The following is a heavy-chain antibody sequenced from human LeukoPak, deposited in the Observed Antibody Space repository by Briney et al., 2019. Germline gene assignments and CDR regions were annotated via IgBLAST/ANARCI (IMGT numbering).Heavy chain of an antibody. CDR1: GGSLNNYY. CDR2: IYTSGST. V-gene: IGHV4-4*09. J-gene: IGHJ5*02. Sequence: SETLSLTCTVSGGSLNNYYWSWIRQTPGMGLEWIGYIYTSGSTKSNPSLKSRVTISLDTSKSQFSLQLRSVTAADTAVYYCARQGWGNWFDPWGQGTLVTVSS. D-gene: IGHD1-26*01. CDR3: ARQGWGNWFDP.